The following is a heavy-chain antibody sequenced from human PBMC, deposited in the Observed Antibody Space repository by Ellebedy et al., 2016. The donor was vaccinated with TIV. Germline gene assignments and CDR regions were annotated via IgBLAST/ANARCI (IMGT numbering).Heavy chain of an antibody. J-gene: IGHJ5*02. Sequence: SETLSLTCTVSGGSISGYYWSWIRQPPGKGLEWIGYISYNGSANYNPSLKSRVTISVYTSKNQLSLNLNSVTAADTAVYYCARDLMASGWFDPWGQGTLVTVSS. CDR3: ARDLMASGWFDP. CDR1: GGSISGYY. CDR2: ISYNGSA. V-gene: IGHV4-59*01. D-gene: IGHD5-24*01.